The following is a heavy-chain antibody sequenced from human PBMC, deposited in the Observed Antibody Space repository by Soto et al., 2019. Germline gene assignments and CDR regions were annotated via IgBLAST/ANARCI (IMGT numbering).Heavy chain of an antibody. J-gene: IGHJ6*02. D-gene: IGHD3-3*01. CDR1: GFTFSSYE. CDR2: ISSSGSTI. CDR3: ARGVGYDFWSGYYNYYYGMDV. Sequence: VQLVESGGGLVQPGGSLRLSCAASGFTFSSYEMNWVRQAPGKGLEWVSYISSSGSTIYYADSVKGRFTISRDNAKNSLYLQMNSLRAEDTAVYYCARGVGYDFWSGYYNYYYGMDVWGQGTTVTVSS. V-gene: IGHV3-48*03.